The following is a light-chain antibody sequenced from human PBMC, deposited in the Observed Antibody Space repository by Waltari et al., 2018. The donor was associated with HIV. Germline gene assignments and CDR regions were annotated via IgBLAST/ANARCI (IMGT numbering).Light chain of an antibody. Sequence: AIRMTQSPSSFSASTGDRVTITCRASQGISSSLAWYQQKPGKAPKLLMYAASTLQSGVPSRFSGRGSGTDCTLTISCLQSEDFATYYCQQYFSYPRTFGQGTNLEIK. CDR2: AAS. CDR3: QQYFSYPRT. CDR1: QGISSS. V-gene: IGKV1-8*01. J-gene: IGKJ1*01.